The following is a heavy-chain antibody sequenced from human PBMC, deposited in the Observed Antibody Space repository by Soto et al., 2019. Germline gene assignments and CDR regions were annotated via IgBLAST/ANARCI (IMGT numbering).Heavy chain of an antibody. CDR1: GYTFTSYD. CDR2: MKPNSGNT. CDR3: ARYYDYLGNFDY. V-gene: IGHV1-8*01. J-gene: IGHJ4*02. Sequence: QVRLVQSGAEVKKPGASVKVSCKASGYTFTSYDINWVRQATGQGLEWMGWMKPNSGNTGYAQKFQGRVTMTRNTSISTAYMELSILRSEDTAVYYCARYYDYLGNFDYWGQGTLVTVSS. D-gene: IGHD3-22*01.